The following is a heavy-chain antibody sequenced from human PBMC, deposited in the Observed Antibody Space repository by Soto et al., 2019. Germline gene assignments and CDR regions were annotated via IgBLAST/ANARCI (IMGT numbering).Heavy chain of an antibody. CDR3: AHKGPEDWPLDY. CDR2: IYWDDSK. Sequence: QITLTESGPTLVRPTQTLTLTCAFSGFSLSTSGVGVGWIRQPPGKALEWLAVIYWDDSKHYSPSLRSRLTITKDTSKNQVVLTMTNMDPMDTGTYYCAHKGPEDWPLDYWGQGTLVTVSS. V-gene: IGHV2-5*02. J-gene: IGHJ4*02. CDR1: GFSLSTSGVG. D-gene: IGHD3-9*01.